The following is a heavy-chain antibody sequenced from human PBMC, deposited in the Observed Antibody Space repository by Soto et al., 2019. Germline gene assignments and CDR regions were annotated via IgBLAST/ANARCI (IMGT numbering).Heavy chain of an antibody. D-gene: IGHD5-12*01. CDR1: GGSITSGGYY. J-gene: IGHJ4*02. CDR2: IYYSGST. Sequence: QVQLQESGPGLVKPSQTLSLTCTVSGGSITSGGYYWSWIRQHPGKGLEWIGYIYYSGSTYYNPSLKSRVTRPVDTSKNQFSLKLSSVAAADTAVYYCARQTAVGGFDYWGQGTLVIVSS. CDR3: ARQTAVGGFDY. V-gene: IGHV4-31*03.